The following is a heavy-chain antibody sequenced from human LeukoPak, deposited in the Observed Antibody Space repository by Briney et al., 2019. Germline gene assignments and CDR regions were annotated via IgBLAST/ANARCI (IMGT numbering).Heavy chain of an antibody. CDR2: ISSSGSTI. CDR1: GFTFSSYE. V-gene: IGHV3-48*03. Sequence: GGSLRLSCGASGFTFSSYEMNWVRQAPGKGLEWVSYISSSGSTIYYSDSVKGRFTISRDNAKNSLYLQVNSLRAEDTAVYYCARVGYSYGLDYFDYWGQGNLVTVSS. CDR3: ARVGYSYGLDYFDY. J-gene: IGHJ4*02. D-gene: IGHD5-18*01.